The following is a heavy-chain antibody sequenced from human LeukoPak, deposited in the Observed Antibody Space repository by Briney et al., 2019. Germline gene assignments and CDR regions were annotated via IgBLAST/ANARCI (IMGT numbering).Heavy chain of an antibody. V-gene: IGHV3-48*03. J-gene: IGHJ6*04. CDR2: ISSSGSTI. CDR3: AELGITMIGGV. CDR1: GFTVSTFY. Sequence: GGSLRLSCAASGFTVSTFYMSWVRQAPGKGLEWGSYISSSGSTIYYADSVKGRFTISRDNAKNSLYLQMNSLRAEDTAVYYCAELGITMIGGVWGKGTTVTISS. D-gene: IGHD3-10*02.